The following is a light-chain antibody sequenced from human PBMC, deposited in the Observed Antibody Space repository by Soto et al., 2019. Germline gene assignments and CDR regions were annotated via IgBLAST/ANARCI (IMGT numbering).Light chain of an antibody. CDR3: QQYNASPLT. J-gene: IGKJ3*01. V-gene: IGKV3-20*01. CDR2: AAS. CDR1: QSLDTNS. Sequence: EIVLTQSPGTLSLSPGERATLSCRASQSLDTNSLAWYQQKPGQTPRLLIYAASTRDTGIPDRFIGSGSGTDFALTITRLEPEDFALYYCQQYNASPLTFGPGTKLDFK.